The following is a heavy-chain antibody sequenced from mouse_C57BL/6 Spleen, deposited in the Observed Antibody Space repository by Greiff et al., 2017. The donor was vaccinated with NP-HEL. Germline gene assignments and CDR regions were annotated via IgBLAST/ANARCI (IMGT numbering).Heavy chain of an antibody. CDR1: GYSITSGYY. CDR3: ARESYDASYAMDY. Sequence: DVQLQESGPGLVKPSQSLSLTCSVTGYSITSGYYWNWIRQFPGNKLEWMGYISYDGSNNYNPSLKNRISITRDTSKNQFFLKLNSVTTEDTATYYCARESYDASYAMDYWGQGTSVTVSS. J-gene: IGHJ4*01. CDR2: ISYDGSN. V-gene: IGHV3-6*01. D-gene: IGHD2-14*01.